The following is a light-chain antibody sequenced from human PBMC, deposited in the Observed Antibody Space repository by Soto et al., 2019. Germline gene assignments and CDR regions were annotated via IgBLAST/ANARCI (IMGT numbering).Light chain of an antibody. CDR2: GAS. Sequence: EIVMTQSPATLSVSPGERATLSCRASQSVRGDLAWYQHKPGQAPRLLIYGASTMAIGVPARFSGSGSGTQFTLIISSLQSEDFAIYYCQQYHNRPRTFVQGTKLEIK. CDR1: QSVRGD. V-gene: IGKV3-15*01. CDR3: QQYHNRPRT. J-gene: IGKJ2*01.